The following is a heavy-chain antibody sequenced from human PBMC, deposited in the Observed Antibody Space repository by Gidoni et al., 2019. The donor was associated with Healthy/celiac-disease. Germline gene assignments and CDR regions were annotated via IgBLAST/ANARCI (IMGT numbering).Heavy chain of an antibody. D-gene: IGHD3-16*02. Sequence: QVQLVQSGAEVKKPGSSVKVSCKASGGTFSSYALSWVRQAPGQGLEWMGGIIPIFGTANYAQKFQGRVTITADESTSTAYMELSSLRSEDTAVYYCARDRVITFGGVIVTSTRPYYYYGMDVWGQGTTVTVSS. CDR3: ARDRVITFGGVIVTSTRPYYYYGMDV. CDR1: GGTFSSYA. J-gene: IGHJ6*02. V-gene: IGHV1-69*01. CDR2: IIPIFGTA.